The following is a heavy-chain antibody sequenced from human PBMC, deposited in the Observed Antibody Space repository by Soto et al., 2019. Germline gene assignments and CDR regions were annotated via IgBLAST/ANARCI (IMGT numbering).Heavy chain of an antibody. J-gene: IGHJ6*02. CDR1: GFTFTSSA. CDR2: IVVGSGNT. CDR3: AAGAYGSGYYSGMDV. D-gene: IGHD3-10*01. Sequence: SVKVSCKASGFTFTSSAVQWVRQARGQRLEWIGWIVVGSGNTNYAQKFQERVTITRDMSTSTAYMELSSLRSEDTAVYYCAAGAYGSGYYSGMDVWGQGTTVPVSS. V-gene: IGHV1-58*01.